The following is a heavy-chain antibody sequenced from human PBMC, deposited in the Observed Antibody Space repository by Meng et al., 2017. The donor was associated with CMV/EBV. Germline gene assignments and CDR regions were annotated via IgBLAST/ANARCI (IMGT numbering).Heavy chain of an antibody. D-gene: IGHD3-3*01. CDR2: IKSKTDGGTT. V-gene: IGHV3-15*01. CDR3: TTGGDYDFWDFDY. Sequence: GGPLRLSCAASGFTFSNAWMSWVRQAPGKGLEWVGRIKSKTDGGTTDYAAPVKGRFTISRDDSKNTLYLQMNSLKTEDTAVYYCTTGGDYDFWDFDYWGQGTLVTVSS. CDR1: GFTFSNAW. J-gene: IGHJ4*02.